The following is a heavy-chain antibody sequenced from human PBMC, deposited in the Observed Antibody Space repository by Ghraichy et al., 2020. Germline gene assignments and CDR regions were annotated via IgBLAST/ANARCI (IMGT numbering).Heavy chain of an antibody. J-gene: IGHJ6*02. CDR1: GFTFSSYA. V-gene: IGHV3-23*01. CDR2: ISGSGGST. Sequence: GASLRLSCAASGFTFSSYAMSWVRQAPGKGLEWVSAISGSGGSTYYADSVKGRFTISRDNSKNTLYLQMNSLRAEDTAVYYCAKLGRWDIVVVPAAQESHYYYYGMDVWGQGTTVTVSS. CDR3: AKLGRWDIVVVPAAQESHYYYYGMDV. D-gene: IGHD2-2*01.